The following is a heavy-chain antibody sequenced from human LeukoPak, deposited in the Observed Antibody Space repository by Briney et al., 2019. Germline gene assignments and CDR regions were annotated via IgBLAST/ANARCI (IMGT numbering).Heavy chain of an antibody. CDR3: ARYYDFWSGYYQGINYFDY. CDR2: IYYSGST. CDR1: GGSISSGGYY. J-gene: IGHJ4*02. Sequence: PSETLSLTCTVSGGSISSGGYYWSWIRQHPGKGLEWIGYIYYSGSTYYDPSLKSRVTISVDTSKNQFPLKLSSVTAADTAVYYCARYYDFWSGYYQGINYFDYWGQGTLVTVSS. V-gene: IGHV4-31*03. D-gene: IGHD3-3*01.